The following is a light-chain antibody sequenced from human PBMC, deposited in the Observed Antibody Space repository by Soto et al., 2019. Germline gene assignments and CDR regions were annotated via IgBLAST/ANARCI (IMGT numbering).Light chain of an antibody. CDR3: QHSNSYSEE. Sequence: DIQMTQSPSTLSGSVGDRVTIACRASQTISSWLAWYQQKPGKAPKLLIYKASTLKSGVPSRFSGSGPGTEFTLTIISLQPDDFATYYFQHSNSYSEEFGQGTKVDIK. CDR2: KAS. CDR1: QTISSW. V-gene: IGKV1-5*03. J-gene: IGKJ1*01.